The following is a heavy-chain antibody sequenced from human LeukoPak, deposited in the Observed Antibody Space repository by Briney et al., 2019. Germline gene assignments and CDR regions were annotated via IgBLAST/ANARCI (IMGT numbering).Heavy chain of an antibody. V-gene: IGHV3-74*01. D-gene: IGHD7-27*01. Sequence: GGSLRLSCAASGFTFSSYWMHWVRQAPGKGLVWVSRINSDGSSTSYADSVKGRFTISRDNAKNTLYLQMNSLRAEDKAVYYCARGRKSGEMEEDFDYWGQGTLVTVSS. J-gene: IGHJ4*02. CDR3: ARGRKSGEMEEDFDY. CDR2: INSDGSST. CDR1: GFTFSSYW.